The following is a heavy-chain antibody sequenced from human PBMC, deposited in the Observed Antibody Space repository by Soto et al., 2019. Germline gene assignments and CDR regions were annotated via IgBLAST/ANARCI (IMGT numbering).Heavy chain of an antibody. V-gene: IGHV4-34*01. Sequence: QVQLQQWGAGLLKPSETLSLTCAVYGGSFSGYYWSWIRQPPGKGLEWIGEINHSGSTNYNPSLKSRVTISVDTSKNPFSLTLSSVTAADTAVYYCARGVVLMVYAIGHFDLWGRGTLVTVSS. CDR2: INHSGST. CDR1: GGSFSGYY. D-gene: IGHD2-8*01. CDR3: ARGVVLMVYAIGHFDL. J-gene: IGHJ2*01.